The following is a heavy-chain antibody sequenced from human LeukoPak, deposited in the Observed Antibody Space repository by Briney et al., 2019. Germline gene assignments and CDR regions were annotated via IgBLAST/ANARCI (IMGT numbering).Heavy chain of an antibody. CDR1: GFTFSNYG. Sequence: GGSLRLSCAGSGFTFSNYGMHWVRQAPGKGLEWVALISYDGSNKYYADSVKGRFTISRDNSRNTVYLQMNSLRAEDTALYYCAKVLVSGYYYDYWGQGTLVTVSS. CDR2: ISYDGSNK. V-gene: IGHV3-30*18. CDR3: AKVLVSGYYYDY. J-gene: IGHJ4*02. D-gene: IGHD3-22*01.